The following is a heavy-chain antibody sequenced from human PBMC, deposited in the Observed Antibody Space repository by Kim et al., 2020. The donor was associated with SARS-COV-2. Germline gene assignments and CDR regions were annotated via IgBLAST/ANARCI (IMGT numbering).Heavy chain of an antibody. CDR2: INHSGST. CDR3: ARKNTYYYGSGSYYKEVQDWFDP. Sequence: SETLSLTCAVYGGSFSGYYWSWIRQPPGKGLEWIGEINHSGSTNYNPSLKSRVTISVDTSKNQFSLKLSSVTAADTAVYYCARKNTYYYGSGSYYKEVQDWFDPWGQGTLVTVSS. D-gene: IGHD3-10*01. CDR1: GGSFSGYY. J-gene: IGHJ5*02. V-gene: IGHV4-34*01.